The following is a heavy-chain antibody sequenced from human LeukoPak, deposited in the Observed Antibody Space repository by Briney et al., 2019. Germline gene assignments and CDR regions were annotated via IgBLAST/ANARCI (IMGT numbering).Heavy chain of an antibody. CDR1: CGSFSGYY. D-gene: IGHD2-15*01. CDR3: ASFRWAVGFEY. CDR2: ISHSGGT. Sequence: SETLSLTCAAYCGSFSGYYWSYIRQTPGQGLEWIGEISHSGGTNYNPSLKSRLTISVDTSKNQFSLKLNSVTAADTAVYYCASFRWAVGFEYWDQGTLVTVSS. J-gene: IGHJ4*02. V-gene: IGHV4-34*01.